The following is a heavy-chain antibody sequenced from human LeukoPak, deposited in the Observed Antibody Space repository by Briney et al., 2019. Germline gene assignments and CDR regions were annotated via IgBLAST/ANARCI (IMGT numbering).Heavy chain of an antibody. J-gene: IGHJ4*02. CDR2: IYYTET. Sequence: SETLSLTCTVSGDSITSYFWSWIRQSPGKGLEWIGYIYYTETSYNPSLKSRVTISADTSKNQFSLKLYSVTAADTAVYYCATRKLGNDYWGQGTLVTVSS. V-gene: IGHV4-59*01. CDR1: GDSITSYF. D-gene: IGHD7-27*01. CDR3: ATRKLGNDY.